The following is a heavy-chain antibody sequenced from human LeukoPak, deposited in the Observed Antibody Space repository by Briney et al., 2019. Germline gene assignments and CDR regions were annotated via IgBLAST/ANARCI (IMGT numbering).Heavy chain of an antibody. CDR2: ISAYNGNT. V-gene: IGHV1-18*01. CDR1: GYTFTNYG. CDR3: ARDPRYCSSTSCPVGAFDI. Sequence: ASVKVSCKASGYTFTNYGVSWVRQAPGQGLEWMGWISAYNGNTNYAQKLQGRVTMTTDTSTSTAYMELRSLRSDDTAVYYCARDPRYCSSTSCPVGAFDIWGQGTMVTVSS. D-gene: IGHD2-2*01. J-gene: IGHJ3*02.